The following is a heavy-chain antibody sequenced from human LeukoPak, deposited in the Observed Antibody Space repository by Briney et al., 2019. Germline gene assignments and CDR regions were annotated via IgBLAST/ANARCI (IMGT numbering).Heavy chain of an antibody. CDR2: IKSKTDGETT. Sequence: GGSLRLSCAASGFTFSNAWMSWVRQAPGKGLEWVGRIKSKTDGETTDYVAPVKGRFTISRDDSKNTSSLQMNSLKTEDTAVYYCGYSSGTYYDYWGQGTLVTVSS. D-gene: IGHD3-22*01. CDR1: GFTFSNAW. J-gene: IGHJ4*02. V-gene: IGHV3-15*01. CDR3: GYSSGTYYDY.